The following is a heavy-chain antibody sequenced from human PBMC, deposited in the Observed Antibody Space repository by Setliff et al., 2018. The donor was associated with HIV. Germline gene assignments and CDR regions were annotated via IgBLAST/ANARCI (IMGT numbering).Heavy chain of an antibody. CDR3: AGCITGTTHWFDP. Sequence: PSETLSLTCTVSGGSISSGSYYWSWIRQPAGKGLEWIGSIYYSGSTYYKPSLKSRVTISVDTSKNQFSLKLSSVTAADTAVYYCAGCITGTTHWFDPWGQGTLVTVSS. CDR2: IYYSGST. V-gene: IGHV4-61*10. D-gene: IGHD1-20*01. J-gene: IGHJ5*02. CDR1: GGSISSGSYY.